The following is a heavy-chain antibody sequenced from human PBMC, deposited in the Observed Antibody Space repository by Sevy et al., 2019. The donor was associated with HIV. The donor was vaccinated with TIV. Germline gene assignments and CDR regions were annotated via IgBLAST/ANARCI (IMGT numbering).Heavy chain of an antibody. Sequence: GESLKISCAASGFTFTDYYMSWIRQAPGKGLEWVSKISSSGSSIYYADSVKGRFTISRDNAKNSLNLQMNSLRAEDTAVYYCTRNGGAFDNGFDPWGQGTLVTVSS. J-gene: IGHJ5*02. V-gene: IGHV3-11*04. D-gene: IGHD2-8*01. CDR2: ISSSGSSI. CDR3: TRNGGAFDNGFDP. CDR1: GFTFTDYY.